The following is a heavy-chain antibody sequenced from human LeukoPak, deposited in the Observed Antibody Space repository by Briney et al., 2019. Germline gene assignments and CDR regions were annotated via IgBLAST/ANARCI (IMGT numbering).Heavy chain of an antibody. V-gene: IGHV3-23*01. CDR1: GFTFSSDA. CDR3: AKDALDGYLDY. Sequence: PGGSLRLSCAASGFTFSSDAMSWGRRAPGGGLDWVSAISGSGGSTYYADSVKGRFTISRDNSKNTLYLQMNSLRPEDTDVYYCAKDALDGYLDYWGHGTLVTVSS. CDR2: ISGSGGST. J-gene: IGHJ4*01. D-gene: IGHD2-2*03.